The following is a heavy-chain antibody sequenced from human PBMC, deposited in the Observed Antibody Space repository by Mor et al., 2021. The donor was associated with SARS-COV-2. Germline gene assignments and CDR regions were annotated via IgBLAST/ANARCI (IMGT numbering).Heavy chain of an antibody. D-gene: IGHD5-18*01. V-gene: IGHV1-69-2*01. J-gene: IGHJ6*02. Sequence: WVGLVDPEDGETIYAEKFQGRVTITADTSTDTAYMELSSLRSEDTAVYYCASVDTAMVRNYYYYGMDVWGQGTTVTVSS. CDR3: ASVDTAMVRNYYYYGMDV. CDR2: VDPEDGET.